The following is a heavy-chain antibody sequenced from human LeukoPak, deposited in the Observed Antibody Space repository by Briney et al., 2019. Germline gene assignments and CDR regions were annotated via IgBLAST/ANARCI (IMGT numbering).Heavy chain of an antibody. CDR2: IIPIFGTA. Sequence: SVKVSCKASGGTFSSYAMSWVRRPPARGLEWMGRIIPIFGTANYAQKFQGRVTITTDESTSTPYMELSSLRSEDTGVYYCARETISSSYSYMDVWGKGTTVTVSS. CDR1: GGTFSSYA. V-gene: IGHV1-69*05. D-gene: IGHD6-6*01. CDR3: ARETISSSYSYMDV. J-gene: IGHJ6*03.